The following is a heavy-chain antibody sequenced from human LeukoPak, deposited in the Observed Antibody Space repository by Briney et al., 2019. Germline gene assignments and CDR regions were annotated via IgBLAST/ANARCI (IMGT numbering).Heavy chain of an antibody. D-gene: IGHD5-12*01. CDR1: GFTFSSYS. Sequence: PGGSLRLSCAAPGFTFSSYSMDWVRQAPGKGLEWVSSISSSSSYIYYADSVKGRFTISRDNAKNSLYLQMNSLRAEDTAVYYCARDLGSGRTYYFDYWGQGTLVTVSS. J-gene: IGHJ4*02. CDR2: ISSSSSYI. CDR3: ARDLGSGRTYYFDY. V-gene: IGHV3-21*01.